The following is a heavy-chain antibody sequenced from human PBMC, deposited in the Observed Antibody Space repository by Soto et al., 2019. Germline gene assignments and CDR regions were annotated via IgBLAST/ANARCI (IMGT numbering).Heavy chain of an antibody. Sequence: ASVKVSCKVSGYTLTELSMHWVRQAPGKGLEWMGGFDPEDGETIYAQKFQGRVTMTEDTSTDTAYMELSSLRSEDTAVYYCATGPFPTYGDYKYNWFDPWGQGTLVTVSS. J-gene: IGHJ5*02. CDR2: FDPEDGET. CDR1: GYTLTELS. D-gene: IGHD4-17*01. CDR3: ATGPFPTYGDYKYNWFDP. V-gene: IGHV1-24*01.